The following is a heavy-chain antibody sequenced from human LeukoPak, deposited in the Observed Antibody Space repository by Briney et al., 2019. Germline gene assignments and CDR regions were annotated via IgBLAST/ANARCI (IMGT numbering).Heavy chain of an antibody. CDR1: ESTFTGHY. D-gene: IGHD3-22*01. Sequence: ASVKVSCKPSESTFTGHYMHWVRQGPGHGPGWMGWINPKSGVTNYAQTFQGRVTMTRDTSISIVYMELSRLTLDDTAVYYCARALRYDDSSGYYAYWGQGTLVTVSS. CDR3: ARALRYDDSSGYYAY. J-gene: IGHJ4*01. V-gene: IGHV1-2*02. CDR2: INPKSGVT.